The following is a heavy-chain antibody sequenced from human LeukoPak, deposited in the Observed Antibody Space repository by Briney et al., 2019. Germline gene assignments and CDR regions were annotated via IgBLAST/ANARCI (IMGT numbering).Heavy chain of an antibody. D-gene: IGHD3-22*01. CDR3: AKSKYYDSSGWYY. J-gene: IGHJ4*02. V-gene: IGHV3-53*01. CDR1: GFTFSDYY. Sequence: GGSLRLSCAASGFTFSDYYMGWIRQAPGKGLEWVSVIYSGGSTYYADSVKGRFTISRDNSKNTLYLQMNSLRAEDTAVYYCAKSKYYDSSGWYYWGQGTLVTVSS. CDR2: IYSGGST.